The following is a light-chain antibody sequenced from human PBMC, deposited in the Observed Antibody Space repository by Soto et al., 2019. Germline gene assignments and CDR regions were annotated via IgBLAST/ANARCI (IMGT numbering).Light chain of an antibody. Sequence: DIQMTPSPSTLSASVVDRVTISCRASQTISSWLAWYQQKPGKAPKPLIYDASSLETGVPSRFSGSGSGTDFTFTISSLQPEDIATYYCQQYDNLPWTFGQGTKVDIK. J-gene: IGKJ1*01. CDR1: QTISSW. CDR3: QQYDNLPWT. V-gene: IGKV1-5*01. CDR2: DAS.